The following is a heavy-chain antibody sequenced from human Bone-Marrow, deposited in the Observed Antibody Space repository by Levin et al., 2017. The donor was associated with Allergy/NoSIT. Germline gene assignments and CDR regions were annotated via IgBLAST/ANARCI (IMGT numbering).Heavy chain of an antibody. D-gene: IGHD2-2*01. CDR2: INWNGDGP. CDR3: ARSTRGEEGPFDY. CDR1: GFIFDDFA. J-gene: IGHJ4*02. Sequence: RAGGSLRLSCEASGFIFDDFAMNWVRQAPGKGLEWVADINWNGDGPTYVDSVKGRFIISRDNAKNSLYLQMNSLRVEDTAFYYCARSTRGEEGPFDYWGQGTLVTVSS. V-gene: IGHV3-20*04.